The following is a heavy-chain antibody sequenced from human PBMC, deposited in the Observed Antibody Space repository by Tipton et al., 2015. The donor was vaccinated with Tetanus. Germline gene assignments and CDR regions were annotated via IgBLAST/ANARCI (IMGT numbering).Heavy chain of an antibody. CDR2: IKSKTDGGTT. V-gene: IGHV3-15*07. CDR1: GFTFSNAW. Sequence: AASGFTFSNAWMNWVRQAPGKGLEWVGRIKSKTDGGTTDYAAPVKGRFTISRDDSKNTLYLQMNSLKTEDTAVYYCTTDAWRDYDFWSGYHYDAFDIWGQGTMVTVSS. J-gene: IGHJ3*02. D-gene: IGHD3-3*01. CDR3: TTDAWRDYDFWSGYHYDAFDI.